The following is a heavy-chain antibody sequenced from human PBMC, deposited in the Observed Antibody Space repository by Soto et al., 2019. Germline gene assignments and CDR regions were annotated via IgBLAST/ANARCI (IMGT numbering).Heavy chain of an antibody. Sequence: LRLSCAASGFSFSSYGMYWVRQAPGKGLEWVAVISGAVSNKDYADSVKGRFTVSRDNSKNTLYLQMNSLRVDDTAVYHCAKATVSTGYYYAMDVWGQGTTVTVSS. CDR3: AKATVSTGYYYAMDV. CDR1: GFSFSSYG. D-gene: IGHD4-4*01. V-gene: IGHV3-30*18. J-gene: IGHJ6*02. CDR2: ISGAVSNK.